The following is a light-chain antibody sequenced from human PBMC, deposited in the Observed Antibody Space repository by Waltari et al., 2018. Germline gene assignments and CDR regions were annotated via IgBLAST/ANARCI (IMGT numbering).Light chain of an antibody. J-gene: IGKJ2*01. CDR1: QGVDSW. V-gene: IGKV1-12*02. CDR3: QQAIRVPYT. CDR2: AAS. Sequence: DIQMTQSPSSVSASVGDRVTIPCRASQGVDSWLVWYQQKPGKAPNLLIYAASSLQSGVPSRCSGSGVGTDFTLTISSLQPEDSATYYCQQAIRVPYTFGQGTKLVIK.